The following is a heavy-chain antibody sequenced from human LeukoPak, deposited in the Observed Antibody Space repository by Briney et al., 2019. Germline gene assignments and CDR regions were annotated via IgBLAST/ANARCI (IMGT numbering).Heavy chain of an antibody. CDR3: ARIKLIPTADPHYYFDY. D-gene: IGHD2-21*02. CDR1: GFSLSTSGMC. Sequence: SGPTLVNPTQTLTLTCTFSGFSLSTSGMCVSWIRQPPGKALEWLARIDWDDDKYYSTSLKTRLTISKGTSKNQVVLTMTNMDPVDTATYYCARIKLIPTADPHYYFDYWGQGTLVTVSS. J-gene: IGHJ4*02. V-gene: IGHV2-70*11. CDR2: IDWDDDK.